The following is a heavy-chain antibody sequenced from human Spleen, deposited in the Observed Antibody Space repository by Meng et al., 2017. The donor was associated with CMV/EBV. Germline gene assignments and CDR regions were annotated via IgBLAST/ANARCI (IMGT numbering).Heavy chain of an antibody. D-gene: IGHD5-18*01. CDR1: GLTFNTYG. Sequence: SGLTFNTYGMHWVRQAPGKGLEWVAIIWYDGSNKYYADSVKGRFTISRDNSKNTLYLQMSSLRAEDTAVYYCAKDVHTAYRDRALDFWGQGTLVTVSS. CDR2: IWYDGSNK. V-gene: IGHV3-33*06. J-gene: IGHJ4*02. CDR3: AKDVHTAYRDRALDF.